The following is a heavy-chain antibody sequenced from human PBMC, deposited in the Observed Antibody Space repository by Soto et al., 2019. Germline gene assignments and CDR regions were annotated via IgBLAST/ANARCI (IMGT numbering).Heavy chain of an antibody. V-gene: IGHV3-23*01. D-gene: IGHD3-3*01. CDR2: ISGSGGST. Sequence: EVQLLESGGGLVQPGGSLRLSCAASGFTFRSYAMSWVRQAPGKGLEWVSAISGSGGSTYYADSVKGRFTISRDNSKNTLYLQMNSLRAEDTAVYYCAKDRTGFLEWLLPTSFDCWGQGTLVTVSS. CDR3: AKDRTGFLEWLLPTSFDC. CDR1: GFTFRSYA. J-gene: IGHJ4*02.